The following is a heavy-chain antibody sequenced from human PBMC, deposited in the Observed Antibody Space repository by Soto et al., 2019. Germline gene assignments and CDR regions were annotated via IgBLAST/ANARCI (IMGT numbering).Heavy chain of an antibody. CDR1: GYSFISYY. CDR2: INPNSGDT. CDR3: ARDSNWHTLDY. D-gene: IGHD4-4*01. Sequence: ALVKVSCKSSGYSFISYYLFWVRQAPGQGPEWMGWINPNSGDTNIAEKFQARVTLTRDTSITTAYMEVSSLTSDDTALYYCARDSNWHTLDYWGQGTLVTVSS. J-gene: IGHJ4*02. V-gene: IGHV1-2*02.